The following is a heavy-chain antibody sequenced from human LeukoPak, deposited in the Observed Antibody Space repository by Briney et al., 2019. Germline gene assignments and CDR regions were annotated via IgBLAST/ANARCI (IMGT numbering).Heavy chain of an antibody. D-gene: IGHD1-26*01. Sequence: GGSLRLSCAASGFTFSSYSMNWVRQAPEKGLEWVSYISSSGTSIYYADSVRGRFTISRDNAKNSLFLQMNSLRAEDTAVYYCARDAGSTTSDYWGQGTLVTVSS. J-gene: IGHJ4*02. CDR3: ARDAGSTTSDY. CDR2: ISSSGTSI. CDR1: GFTFSSYS. V-gene: IGHV3-48*04.